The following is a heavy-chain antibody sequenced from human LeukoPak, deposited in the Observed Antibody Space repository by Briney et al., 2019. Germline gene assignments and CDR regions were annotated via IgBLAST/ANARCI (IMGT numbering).Heavy chain of an antibody. Sequence: SETLSLTCTVSGGSISSYYWSWIRQPAGRGLEWIGRIYTSGSTNYNPSLKSRVTMSVDTSKNQFSLKLSSVTAADTAVYYCARELSWFGELEVNFDYWGREPWSPSPQ. J-gene: IGHJ4*02. D-gene: IGHD3-10*01. CDR1: GGSISSYY. V-gene: IGHV4-4*07. CDR2: IYTSGST. CDR3: ARELSWFGELEVNFDY.